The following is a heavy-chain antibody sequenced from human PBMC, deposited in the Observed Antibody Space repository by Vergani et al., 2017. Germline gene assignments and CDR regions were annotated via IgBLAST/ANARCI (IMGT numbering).Heavy chain of an antibody. V-gene: IGHV4-34*01. CDR1: GGSFSGYY. CDR2: INHSGST. CDR3: ARSRGRIAAAGFFDY. D-gene: IGHD6-13*01. Sequence: QVQLQQWGAGLLKPSETLSLTCAVYGGSFSGYYWSWIRQPPGKGLEWIGEINHSGSTNYNPSLKSRVTISVDTSKNQFSLELSSVTAADTAVYYCARSRGRIAAAGFFDYWGQGTLVTVSS. J-gene: IGHJ4*02.